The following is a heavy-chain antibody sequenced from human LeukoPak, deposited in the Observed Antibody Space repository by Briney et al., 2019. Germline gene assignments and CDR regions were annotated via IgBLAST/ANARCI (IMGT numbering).Heavy chain of an antibody. J-gene: IGHJ4*02. CDR1: GGSISSYY. Sequence: SEILSLTCTVSGGSISSYYWSWIRQPPGKGLEWIGYIYYSGSTNYNPSLKSRVTISVDTSKNQFSLKLSSVTAADTAVYYCARGTGTMRGVLRHWGQGTLVTVSS. CDR2: IYYSGST. V-gene: IGHV4-59*08. D-gene: IGHD1-7*01. CDR3: ARGTGTMRGVLRH.